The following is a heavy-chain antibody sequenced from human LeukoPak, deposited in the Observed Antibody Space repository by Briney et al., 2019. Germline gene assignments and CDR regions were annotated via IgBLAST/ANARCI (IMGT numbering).Heavy chain of an antibody. CDR3: AKEELLSPFDY. V-gene: IGHV3-23*01. CDR2: ISGSGGST. J-gene: IGHJ4*02. D-gene: IGHD1-26*01. CDR1: GFTFSNYA. Sequence: RTGGSLRLSCAASGFTFSNYAMSWVRQGPGKGLEWVSAISGSGGSTYYADSVKGRFTISRDNSKNTLYLQMNSLRAEDTAVYYCAKEELLSPFDYWGQGTLVTVSS.